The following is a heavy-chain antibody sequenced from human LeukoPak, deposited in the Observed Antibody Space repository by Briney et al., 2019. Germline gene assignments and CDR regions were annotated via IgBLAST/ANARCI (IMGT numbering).Heavy chain of an antibody. Sequence: ASVKVSCKASGYTFTSYDINWVRQATGQGLEWMGWMNPNSGNTGYAQKFQGRVTMTRNTSISTAYMELSSLRSEDTAVYYYARTTIFSYYDFWSGYYPYYYYYYMDVWGKGTTVTVSS. D-gene: IGHD3-3*01. CDR1: GYTFTSYD. V-gene: IGHV1-8*01. CDR3: ARTTIFSYYDFWSGYYPYYYYYYMDV. CDR2: MNPNSGNT. J-gene: IGHJ6*03.